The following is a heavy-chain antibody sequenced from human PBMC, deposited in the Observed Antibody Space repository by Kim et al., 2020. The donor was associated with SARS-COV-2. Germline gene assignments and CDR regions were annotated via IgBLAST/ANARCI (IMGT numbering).Heavy chain of an antibody. CDR3: AEGRGYYGSGSKGDRGGNWFDP. CDR1: GYTFTGYY. Sequence: ASVKVSCKASGYTFTGYYMHWVRQAPGQGLEWMGWINPNSGGTNYAQKFQGRVTMTRDTSISTAYMELSRLRSDDTAVYYCAEGRGYYGSGSKGDRGGNWFDPWGQGTLVTVSS. D-gene: IGHD3-10*01. CDR2: INPNSGGT. V-gene: IGHV1-2*02. J-gene: IGHJ5*02.